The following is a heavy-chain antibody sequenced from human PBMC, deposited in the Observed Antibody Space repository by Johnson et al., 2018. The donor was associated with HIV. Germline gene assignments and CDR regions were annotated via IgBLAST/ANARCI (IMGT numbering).Heavy chain of an antibody. V-gene: IGHV3-30*04. CDR2: ISYDGCNK. CDR3: AKDRWVGVGDAFDI. Sequence: QVQLVESGGGLVQPGGSLRLSCAASGFTFSSYAMPWFRQAPGKWLDWVAVISYDGCNKYYADSVQGRFTISRDNSKNTLYLQRNSLRAEDTAGYYCAKDRWVGVGDAFDIWGQGTMVTVSS. CDR1: GFTFSSYA. J-gene: IGHJ3*02. D-gene: IGHD2-15*01.